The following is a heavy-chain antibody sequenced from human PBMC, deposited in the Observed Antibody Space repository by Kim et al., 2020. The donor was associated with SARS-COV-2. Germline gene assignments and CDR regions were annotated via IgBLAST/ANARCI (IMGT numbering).Heavy chain of an antibody. D-gene: IGHD4-17*01. CDR2: ST. V-gene: IGHV4-31*02. Sequence: STYYNPSLKSRVTRSVDTSKNQFSLKLSSVTAADTAVYYCARVNYGDYDYWGQGTLVTVSS. CDR3: ARVNYGDYDY. J-gene: IGHJ4*02.